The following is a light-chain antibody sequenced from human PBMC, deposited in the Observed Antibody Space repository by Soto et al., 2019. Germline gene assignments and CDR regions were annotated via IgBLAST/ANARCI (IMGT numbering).Light chain of an antibody. J-gene: IGKJ2*01. Sequence: EIVMTQSPATLSVSPGERVTLSCWASQSVRSNLAWYQQKPGQAPRLLIYGASTRASDIPARFSGSGSGTDFTLTISSLPSEDFAVYYCQQYNNWPPLYTFGQGNKLEVK. CDR2: GAS. CDR1: QSVRSN. V-gene: IGKV3-15*01. CDR3: QQYNNWPPLYT.